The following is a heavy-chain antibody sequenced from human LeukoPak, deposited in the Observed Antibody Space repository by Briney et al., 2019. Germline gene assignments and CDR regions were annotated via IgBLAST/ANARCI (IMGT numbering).Heavy chain of an antibody. CDR2: ISSSSSYI. Sequence: GGSLRLSCAASGFTFSSYSMNWVRQAPGKGLEWVSSISSSSSYIYYADSVKGRFTISRDNAKNSLYLQMNSLRAEDTAVYYCASTAYRYCSGGSCYFFDYWGQGTLVTVSS. V-gene: IGHV3-21*01. CDR3: ASTAYRYCSGGSCYFFDY. J-gene: IGHJ4*02. D-gene: IGHD2-15*01. CDR1: GFTFSSYS.